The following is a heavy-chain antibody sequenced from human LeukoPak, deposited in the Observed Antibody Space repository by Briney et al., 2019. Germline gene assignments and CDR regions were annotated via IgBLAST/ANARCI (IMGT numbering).Heavy chain of an antibody. V-gene: IGHV3-48*03. D-gene: IGHD3-16*01. J-gene: IGHJ4*02. CDR3: AREWGNIDY. CDR1: GFTFNSYE. Sequence: PGGCLRLSCAASGFTFNSYEMNWVRQAPGKGLEWVSYISSGVSTKYYADSVKGRFTISRDNAKNSLYLQMNSLRAEDTAVYYCAREWGNIDYWGQGTLVTVSS. CDR2: ISSGVSTK.